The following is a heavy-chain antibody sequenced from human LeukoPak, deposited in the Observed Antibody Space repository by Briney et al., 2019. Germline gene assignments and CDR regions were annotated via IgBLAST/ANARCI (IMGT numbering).Heavy chain of an antibody. V-gene: IGHV3-23*01. CDR2: VSPSGDIT. CDR1: GFTFSTYG. D-gene: IGHD5-12*01. J-gene: IGHJ6*03. Sequence: GGSLRLSCAASGFTFSTYGMNWVRQAPGKGLEWVSGVSPSGDITYYADSVKGRFTISRDNAKNSLYLQMNSLRAEDTAVYYCARERSGYDYYYYYYMDVWGKGTTVTVSS. CDR3: ARERSGYDYYYYYYMDV.